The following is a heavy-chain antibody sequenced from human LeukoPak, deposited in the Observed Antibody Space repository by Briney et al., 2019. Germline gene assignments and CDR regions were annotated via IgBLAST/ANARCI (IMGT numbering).Heavy chain of an antibody. Sequence: ASVKVSCKTSGYTFNSFGISWVRQAPGQGLEWVGWISNYKEYTNYEQKLQGRVNLTTDTSTSTVYMELRSLRSDDTGTYFCARSGRGVAEERAFDFWGRGTLVTVSS. J-gene: IGHJ3*01. CDR3: ARSGRGVAEERAFDF. CDR2: ISNYKEYT. V-gene: IGHV1-18*01. CDR1: GYTFNSFG. D-gene: IGHD3-10*01.